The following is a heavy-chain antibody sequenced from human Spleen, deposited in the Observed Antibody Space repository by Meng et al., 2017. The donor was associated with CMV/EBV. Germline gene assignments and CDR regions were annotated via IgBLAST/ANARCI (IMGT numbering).Heavy chain of an antibody. V-gene: IGHV3-15*01. CDR1: GFTFNNAW. J-gene: IGHJ4*02. CDR3: TAGVGRSDHDY. Sequence: EGQLWVAGGDWVKPGGSLRLSCAGSGFTFNNAWMSWVRQAPGKGLEWVGRIKSKTDNGATDYAAPVKGRFTISRDDSESTLYLQMNSLKTEDTAVYYCTAGVGRSDHDYWGQGVLVTVSS. D-gene: IGHD3/OR15-3a*01. CDR2: IKSKTDNGAT.